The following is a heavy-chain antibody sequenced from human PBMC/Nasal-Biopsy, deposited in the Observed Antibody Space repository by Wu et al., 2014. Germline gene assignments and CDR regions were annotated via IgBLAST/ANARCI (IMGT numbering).Heavy chain of an antibody. V-gene: IGHV2-5*02. CDR1: GFSFDGDNVA. J-gene: IGHJ4*02. CDR2: IWPDDSR. D-gene: IGHD4-23*01. Sequence: LVKPTQTLTLTCTFSGFSFDGDNVALGWTRQLPGKAPEWLTMIWPDDSRVYRPSLMNRVTITKDPSKNQVVLTMTDMDPVDTATYYCAHRGDYGGVVISFDYWGPRDPWSPSPQ. CDR3: AHRGDYGGVVISFDY.